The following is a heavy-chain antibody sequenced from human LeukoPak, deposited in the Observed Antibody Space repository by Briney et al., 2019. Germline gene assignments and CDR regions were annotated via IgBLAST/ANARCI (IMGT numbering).Heavy chain of an antibody. V-gene: IGHV3-48*01. CDR3: ARGLRYFDWLLSTSFDY. CDR2: ISSSSSTI. CDR1: GFTFSRSG. Sequence: GGSLRLSCVASGFTFSRSGMNWVRQAPGKGLEWVSYISSSSSTIYYADSVKGRFTISRDNAKNSLYLQMNSLRAEDTAVYYCARGLRYFDWLLSTSFDYWGQGTLVTVSS. D-gene: IGHD3-9*01. J-gene: IGHJ4*02.